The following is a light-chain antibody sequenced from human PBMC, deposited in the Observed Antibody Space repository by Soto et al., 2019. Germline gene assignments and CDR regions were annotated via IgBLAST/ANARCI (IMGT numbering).Light chain of an antibody. Sequence: QSVLTQPPSVSGAPGQRITISCTGSTSNIGAAYDVQWYQQLPRTAPKLLIYANRNRPSGVPDRFSGSKSGTSASLAITGLQAEVEADYYCQSYDSSLSVVFGGGTKLTVL. CDR1: TSNIGAAYD. CDR2: ANR. J-gene: IGLJ2*01. V-gene: IGLV1-40*01. CDR3: QSYDSSLSVV.